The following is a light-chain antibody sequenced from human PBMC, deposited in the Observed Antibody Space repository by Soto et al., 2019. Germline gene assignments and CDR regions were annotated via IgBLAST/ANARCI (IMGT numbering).Light chain of an antibody. CDR2: GAS. V-gene: IGKV3-15*01. CDR3: HQYNNWPPWT. J-gene: IGKJ1*01. Sequence: ENAVTQSPATLSVSPGERSPLSCRASQSVSSNLAWYQQKPGQAPRLLIYGASTRATGIPARFSGSGSGTEFTLTISSLQSEDFAVYYCHQYNNWPPWTFGQGTKVDI. CDR1: QSVSSN.